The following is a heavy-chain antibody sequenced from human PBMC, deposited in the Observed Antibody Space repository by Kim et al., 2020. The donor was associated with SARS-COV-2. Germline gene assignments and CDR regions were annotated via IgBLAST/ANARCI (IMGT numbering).Heavy chain of an antibody. CDR3: AKGVTRPYFFDS. Sequence: GGSLRLSCVASGFTITNHPMSWVRRLPGRGLDWVSTISGLGLTTYYADSVKGRCTISRDDANNTLYLHMRILRAEDTALYVCAKGVTRPYFFDSWGQGALVTVST. D-gene: IGHD3-9*01. J-gene: IGHJ4*02. V-gene: IGHV3-23*01. CDR1: GFTITNHP. CDR2: ISGLGLTT.